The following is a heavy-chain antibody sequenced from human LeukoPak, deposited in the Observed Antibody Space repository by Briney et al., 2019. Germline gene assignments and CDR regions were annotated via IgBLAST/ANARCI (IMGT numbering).Heavy chain of an antibody. J-gene: IGHJ4*02. CDR1: GFTFSSYG. CDR2: ISYDGSNK. D-gene: IGHD6-19*01. CDR3: AKDSGNGWYVGYYFDY. V-gene: IGHV3-30*18. Sequence: GGSLRLSCAASGFTFSSYGMHWVRQAPGKGLEWVAVISYDGSNKYYADSVKGRFTISRDNSKNTLYLQMNSLRAEDTAVYYCAKDSGNGWYVGYYFDYWGQGTLVTVSS.